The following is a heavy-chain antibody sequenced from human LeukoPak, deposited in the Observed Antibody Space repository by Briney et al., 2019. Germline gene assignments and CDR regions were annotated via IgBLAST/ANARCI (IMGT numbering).Heavy chain of an antibody. J-gene: IGHJ3*02. CDR3: AAESRRSSGWFLPDRFDI. CDR2: FDPEAGET. D-gene: IGHD6-19*01. Sequence: GASVKVSCKVSGYTLTDLSMHWVRQTPGSGPEWMGGFDPEAGETVYAQKFQGRATMTDDTSTDTAYMELSSLRSEDTAVYYCAAESRRSSGWFLPDRFDIWGQGTKVTVSS. CDR1: GYTLTDLS. V-gene: IGHV1-24*01.